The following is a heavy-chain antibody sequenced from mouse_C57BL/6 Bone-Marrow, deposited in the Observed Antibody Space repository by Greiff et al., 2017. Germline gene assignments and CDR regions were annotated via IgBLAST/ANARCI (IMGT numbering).Heavy chain of an antibody. V-gene: IGHV14-3*01. CDR1: GFNIKNTY. J-gene: IGHJ1*03. CDR3: ARGITTISWYFEL. CDR2: IDPANGNT. D-gene: IGHD2-4*01. Sequence: VQLQQSVAELVRPGASVKLSCTASGFNIKNTYMHWVKQRPEQGLEWIGRIDPANGNTKYAPKFLGKATKPAVKSSNTAYLQLSSRTSEDTAIYYCARGITTISWYFELGCTGTTDTLSS.